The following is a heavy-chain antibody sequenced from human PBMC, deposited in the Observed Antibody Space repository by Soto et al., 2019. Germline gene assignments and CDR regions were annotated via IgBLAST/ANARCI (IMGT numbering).Heavy chain of an antibody. CDR1: GGTFSSYA. J-gene: IGHJ2*01. CDR3: ARAIVVVPAAIRGYFDL. CDR2: IIPIFGTA. D-gene: IGHD2-2*02. Sequence: QVQLVQSGAEVKKPGSSVKVSCKASGGTFSSYAISWVRQAPGQGLEWMGGIIPIFGTANYAQKFQGRVTITADESTSTAYMELSRLRSEDTAVYYCARAIVVVPAAIRGYFDLWGRGTLVTVSS. V-gene: IGHV1-69*01.